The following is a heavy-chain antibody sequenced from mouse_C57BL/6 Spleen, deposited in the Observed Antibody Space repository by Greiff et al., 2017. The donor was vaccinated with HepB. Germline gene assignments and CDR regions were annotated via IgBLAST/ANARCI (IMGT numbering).Heavy chain of an antibody. J-gene: IGHJ1*03. D-gene: IGHD1-1*01. CDR1: GYTFTSYW. CDR2: IDPNSGGT. CDR3: AKDDCGSPYWYFDV. Sequence: QVQLQQPGAELVKPGASVTLSCKASGYTFTSYWMHWVKQRPGRGLEWIGRIDPNSGGTKYNEKFKSKATLTVDKPSSTAYMQLRSLTSEDSAVYYCAKDDCGSPYWYFDVWGTGTTVTVSS. V-gene: IGHV1-62-3*01.